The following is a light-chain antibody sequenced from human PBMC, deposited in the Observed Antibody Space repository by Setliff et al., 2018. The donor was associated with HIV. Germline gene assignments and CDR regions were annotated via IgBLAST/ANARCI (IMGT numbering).Light chain of an antibody. CDR3: SSYTSRGTLV. V-gene: IGLV2-14*01. Sequence: QSVLTQSASVSGSPRQSITISCTGTSSDVGGYNFVSWYQLHPGKAPKLMIYEVNYRPSGVSDRFSGAKSGITASLTISGLQAEDEADYYCSSYTSRGTLVFGTGTKGTVL. J-gene: IGLJ1*01. CDR2: EVN. CDR1: SSDVGGYNF.